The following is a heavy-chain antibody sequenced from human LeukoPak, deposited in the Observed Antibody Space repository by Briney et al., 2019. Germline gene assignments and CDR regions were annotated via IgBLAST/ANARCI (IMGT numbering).Heavy chain of an antibody. V-gene: IGHV3-13*01. Sequence: PGGSLRLSCAASGFTFSSYDMHWVRQATGKGLEWGSAIGTAGDTYYPGSVKGRFTISRENAKNSLYLQMNSLRAGDTAVYYCARESYDSSGYYRYFDYWGQGTLVTVSS. CDR2: IGTAGDT. J-gene: IGHJ4*02. CDR1: GFTFSSYD. CDR3: ARESYDSSGYYRYFDY. D-gene: IGHD3-22*01.